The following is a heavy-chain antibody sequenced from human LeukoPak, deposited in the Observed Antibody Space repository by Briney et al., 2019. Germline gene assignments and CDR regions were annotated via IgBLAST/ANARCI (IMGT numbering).Heavy chain of an antibody. CDR2: ISVYNGNT. J-gene: IGHJ4*02. CDR1: GYTFANFG. V-gene: IGHV1-18*01. CDR3: ARTCSSSSCYMVH. Sequence: GASVKVSCKASGYTFANFGITWVRQAPGQGLEWMGWISVYNGNTHYAQNLQGRVTLTTDTSTSTAYMELRSLRSDDTALYYCARTCSSSSCYMVHWGQGTLVTVSS. D-gene: IGHD2-2*02.